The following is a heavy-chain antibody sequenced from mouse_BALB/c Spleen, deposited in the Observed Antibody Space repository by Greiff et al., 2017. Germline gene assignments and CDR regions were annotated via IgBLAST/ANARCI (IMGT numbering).Heavy chain of an antibody. V-gene: IGHV5-4*02. CDR3: ARIYYYGSSYVDYAMDY. J-gene: IGHJ4*01. CDR1: GFTFSDYY. D-gene: IGHD1-1*01. CDR2: ISDGGSYT. Sequence: EVQRVESGGGLVKPGGSLNLSCAASGFTFSDYYMYWVRQTPEKRLEWVATISDGGSYTYYPDSVKGRFTISRDNAKNNLYLQMSSLKSEDTAMYYCARIYYYGSSYVDYAMDYWGQGTSVTVSS.